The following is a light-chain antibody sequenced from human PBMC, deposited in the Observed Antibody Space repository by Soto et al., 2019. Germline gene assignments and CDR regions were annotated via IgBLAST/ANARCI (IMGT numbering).Light chain of an antibody. CDR1: QSVRSN. Sequence: EIVMTQSPATLSVSPGERVTLSCRASQSVRSNLAWYQQKPGQVPRVLIYGASTRAIGIQDRFSGSGSWTEFTLTISSLQSDDCAVYYRQHYNHLWRFGRGTKVEIK. V-gene: IGKV3-15*01. CDR2: GAS. CDR3: QHYNHLWR. J-gene: IGKJ4*01.